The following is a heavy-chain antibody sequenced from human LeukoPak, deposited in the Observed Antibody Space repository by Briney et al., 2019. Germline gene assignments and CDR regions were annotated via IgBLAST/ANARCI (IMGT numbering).Heavy chain of an antibody. CDR1: GGSISSSSYY. D-gene: IGHD6-13*01. V-gene: IGHV4-39*01. J-gene: IGHJ1*01. CDR2: IYYSGST. CDR3: ARLNNSSSWYFGEYFQH. Sequence: SETLSLTCTVSGGSISSSSYYWGWLRQPPGTGRDWIGSIYYSGSTYYNPSLKSRVTISVDTSKNQCSLKLSSVTAADTAVYYCARLNNSSSWYFGEYFQHWGQGTLVTVSS.